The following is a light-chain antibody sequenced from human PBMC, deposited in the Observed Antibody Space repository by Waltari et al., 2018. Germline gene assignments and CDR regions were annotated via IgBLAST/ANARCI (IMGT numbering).Light chain of an antibody. CDR3: QQYSTSPFT. CDR2: GAS. Sequence: EIVLTQSPDPLPLSPGERATLSCRASQSVSSYLAWYQQKPGQAPRLLIYGASSSATGIPDRFSGSGSGTDFTLTISRLEPEDFAVYYCQQYSTSPFTFGQGTKLEIK. CDR1: QSVSSY. J-gene: IGKJ2*01. V-gene: IGKV3-20*01.